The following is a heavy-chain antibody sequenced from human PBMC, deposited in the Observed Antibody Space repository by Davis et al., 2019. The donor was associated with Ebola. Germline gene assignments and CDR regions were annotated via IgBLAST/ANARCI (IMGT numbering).Heavy chain of an antibody. V-gene: IGHV2-5*01. J-gene: IGHJ3*02. CDR1: GFSLSTSGVG. D-gene: IGHD2-21*02. CDR3: AHTHIVVVTGAFDI. CDR2: IYWNDDK. Sequence: SGPTLVKPTQTLTLTCTFSGFSLSTSGVGVGWIRQPPGKALEWLALIYWNDDKRYSPSLKSRLTITKDTSKNQVVLTMTNMDPVDTATYYCAHTHIVVVTGAFDIWGQGTMVTVSS.